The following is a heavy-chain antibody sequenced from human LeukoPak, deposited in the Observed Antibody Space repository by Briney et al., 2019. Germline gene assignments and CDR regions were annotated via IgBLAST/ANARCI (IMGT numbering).Heavy chain of an antibody. CDR2: IPPDGSQK. J-gene: IGHJ4*02. D-gene: IGHD6-13*01. V-gene: IGHV3-7*01. CDR3: GRLAHNAWYAIDY. CDR1: DFTFSFYW. Sequence: GGSLRLSCVASDFTFSFYWMTWVRQAPGKGLGWVANIPPDGSQKYYVDSVKGRFTISRDNPKNSLYLQINSLRAEDTAVYYCGRLAHNAWYAIDYWGQGTLVTVSS.